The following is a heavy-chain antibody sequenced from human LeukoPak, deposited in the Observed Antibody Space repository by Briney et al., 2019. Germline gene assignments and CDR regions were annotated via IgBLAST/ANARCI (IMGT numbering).Heavy chain of an antibody. CDR1: GFTFSDYY. J-gene: IGHJ6*02. D-gene: IGHD4-11*01. CDR2: ISSSGSTI. CDR3: AREDYKNYYYYYGMDV. Sequence: GGSLRLSCAASGFTFSDYYMSWIRQAPGKGLEWVSYISSSGSTIYYADSMKGRFTISRDNAKNSLYLQMNSLRAEDTAVYYCAREDYKNYYYYYGMDVWGQGTTVTVSS. V-gene: IGHV3-11*01.